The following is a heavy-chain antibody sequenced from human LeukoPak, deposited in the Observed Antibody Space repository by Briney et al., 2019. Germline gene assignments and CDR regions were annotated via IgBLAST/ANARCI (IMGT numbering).Heavy chain of an antibody. V-gene: IGHV3-7*01. Sequence: GGSLRLSCAASGFTFSSYWMSWVRQAPGKGLEWVVKIKEDGSDTYYVDSVKGRFTISRDNSKNSLFLQMSSLRGEDTAVYYCARGGSTFDYWGQGTLVTVSS. D-gene: IGHD5/OR15-5a*01. J-gene: IGHJ4*02. CDR3: ARGGSTFDY. CDR1: GFTFSSYW. CDR2: IKEDGSDT.